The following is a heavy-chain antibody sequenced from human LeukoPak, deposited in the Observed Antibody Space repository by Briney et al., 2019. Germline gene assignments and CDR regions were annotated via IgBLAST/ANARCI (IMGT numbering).Heavy chain of an antibody. D-gene: IGHD2-2*01. CDR3: ARAHIGLSVPAATTFRPRGYYYYYCMDV. CDR1: GGSISSYY. CDR2: IYYSGST. J-gene: IGHJ6*03. V-gene: IGHV4-59*01. Sequence: PSETLSLTCTVSGGSISSYYWSWIRQPPGKGLEWIGYIYYSGSTNYNPSLKSRVTISVDTSKNQFSLKLSSVTAADTAVYYCARAHIGLSVPAATTFRPRGYYYYYCMDVWGKGTTVTVSS.